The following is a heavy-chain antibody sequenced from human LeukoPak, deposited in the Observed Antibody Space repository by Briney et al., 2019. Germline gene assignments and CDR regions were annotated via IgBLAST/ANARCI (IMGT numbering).Heavy chain of an antibody. J-gene: IGHJ4*02. Sequence: PGGSLRLSCTASGLSLNNYAMSWVRQVPGKGLEWVSASSSSDDGKWYAESVKGRFTISRDNAKNSLYLQMNSLRAEDTAVYYCARDTNTLYGDCSFDYWGQGTLVTVSS. CDR3: ARDTNTLYGDCSFDY. D-gene: IGHD2-21*02. V-gene: IGHV3-21*01. CDR1: GLSLNNYA. CDR2: SSSSDDGK.